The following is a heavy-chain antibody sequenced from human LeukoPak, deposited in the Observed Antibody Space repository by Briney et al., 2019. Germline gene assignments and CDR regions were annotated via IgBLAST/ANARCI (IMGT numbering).Heavy chain of an antibody. CDR1: GFTFSCYW. CDR2: IKGDESAR. Sequence: GGSLRLSCAASGFTFSCYWIAWVRQAPGKGLEWVANIKGDESARHQADSVKGRFTISRDNTRNSLYLQMTNLRGDDTAVYYCARDVVGSLDYWGQGTLVTVSS. V-gene: IGHV3-7*01. J-gene: IGHJ4*02. D-gene: IGHD1-26*01. CDR3: ARDVVGSLDY.